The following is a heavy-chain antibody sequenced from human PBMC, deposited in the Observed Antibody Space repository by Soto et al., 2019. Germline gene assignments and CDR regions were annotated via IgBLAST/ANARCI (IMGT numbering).Heavy chain of an antibody. CDR2: IWYDGSNK. Sequence: GGSLRLSCAASGFTFSSYGMHWVRQAPGKGLEWVAVIWYDGSNKYYADSVKGRFTISIDNSKNTLYLQMNSLRAEDTAVYYCARSSYDFWSGYYSYYMDVWGKGTTVTVSS. CDR3: ARSSYDFWSGYYSYYMDV. CDR1: GFTFSSYG. J-gene: IGHJ6*03. V-gene: IGHV3-33*01. D-gene: IGHD3-3*01.